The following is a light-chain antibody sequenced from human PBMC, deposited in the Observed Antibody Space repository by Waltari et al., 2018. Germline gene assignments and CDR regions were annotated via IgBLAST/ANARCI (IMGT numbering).Light chain of an antibody. CDR1: QSISSW. Sequence: DIQMTQSPSTLSASLGDSVTITCRASQSISSWLAWYQQKPGKAPKLLSYKASSLESGVPSRFSGSGSGTEFTLTISSLQPDDFATYYCQQYNSYSRAFGQGTKVEIK. V-gene: IGKV1-5*03. J-gene: IGKJ1*01. CDR3: QQYNSYSRA. CDR2: KAS.